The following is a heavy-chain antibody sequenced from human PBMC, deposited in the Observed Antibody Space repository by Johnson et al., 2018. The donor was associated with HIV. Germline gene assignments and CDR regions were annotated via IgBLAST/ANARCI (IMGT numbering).Heavy chain of an antibody. Sequence: FSFSDYYMSWIRQAPGKGPEWVSYISSSGSTVYYADSVKGRFTISRDNAKNPLYRQMNSLRAEDTAVYYCATRDPTHRPGVFDIWGQGKMVTVSS. D-gene: IGHD1-14*01. CDR3: ATRDPTHRPGVFDI. CDR1: FSFSDYY. CDR2: ISSSGSTV. J-gene: IGHJ3*02. V-gene: IGHV3-11*01.